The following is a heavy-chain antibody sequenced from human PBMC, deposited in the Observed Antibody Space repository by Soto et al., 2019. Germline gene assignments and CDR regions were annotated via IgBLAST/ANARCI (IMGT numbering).Heavy chain of an antibody. V-gene: IGHV1-69*12. D-gene: IGHD6-19*01. CDR2: IIPMLGTV. Sequence: QVQLVQSGAEVKKPGSSVKVSCTASGGTFSSYAISWVRQAPGQGLEWMGEIIPMLGTVNYAQKFQGRVTITADESTSTAYMDLSSLRSEDTAVYYCAREGVAGTQYYGMDVWGQGTTVTVSS. CDR1: GGTFSSYA. J-gene: IGHJ6*02. CDR3: AREGVAGTQYYGMDV.